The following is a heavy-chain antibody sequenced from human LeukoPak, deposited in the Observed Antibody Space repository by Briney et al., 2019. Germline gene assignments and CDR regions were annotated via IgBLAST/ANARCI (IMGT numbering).Heavy chain of an antibody. V-gene: IGHV1-69*06. CDR1: GGTFSSYA. D-gene: IGHD3-10*01. CDR3: ARGGEYYYGSGSPYYFDY. J-gene: IGHJ4*02. Sequence: GSSVKVSCKASGGTFSSYAISWVRQAPGQGLEWMGGIIPIFGTANYAQKFQGRVTITADKSTSTAYMGLSSLRSEDTAVYYCARGGEYYYGSGSPYYFDYWGQGTLVTVSS. CDR2: IIPIFGTA.